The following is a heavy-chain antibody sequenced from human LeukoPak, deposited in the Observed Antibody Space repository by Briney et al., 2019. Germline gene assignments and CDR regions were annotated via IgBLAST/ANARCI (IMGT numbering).Heavy chain of an antibody. J-gene: IGHJ4*02. CDR1: GFTLGDYA. Sequence: GRSLRLSCAASGFTLGDYAMHWVRQAPGKGLEWVSGISWNSVNIGYADSVKGRFTISRDNAKNSLYLQMNSLRAEDMALYYCAKGTMIVVAVGDYFDYWGQGTLVTVSS. CDR3: AKGTMIVVAVGDYFDY. CDR2: ISWNSVNI. D-gene: IGHD3-22*01. V-gene: IGHV3-9*03.